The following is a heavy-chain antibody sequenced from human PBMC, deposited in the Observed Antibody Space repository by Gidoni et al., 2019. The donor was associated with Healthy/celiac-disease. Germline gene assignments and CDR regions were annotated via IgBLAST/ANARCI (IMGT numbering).Heavy chain of an antibody. Sequence: QLQLQESGPGLVKPSETLSLTCTVSGGSISSSSYYWGWIRQPPGKGLEWIGSIYYSGSTYYNPSLKSRVTISVDTSKNQFSLKLSSVTAADTAVYYCARRAVVPAASTDHDAFDIWGQGTMVTVSS. J-gene: IGHJ3*02. V-gene: IGHV4-39*01. CDR2: IYYSGST. D-gene: IGHD2-2*01. CDR1: GGSISSSSYY. CDR3: ARRAVVPAASTDHDAFDI.